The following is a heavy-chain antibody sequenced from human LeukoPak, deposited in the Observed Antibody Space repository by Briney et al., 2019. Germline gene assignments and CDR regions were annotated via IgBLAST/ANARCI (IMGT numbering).Heavy chain of an antibody. CDR3: ARGNLVLNYGDYVRPYFQH. CDR2: INHSGST. V-gene: IGHV4-34*01. D-gene: IGHD4-17*01. Sequence: PSETLSLTCAVYGGSFSGYYWSWIRQPPGKGLEWIGEINHSGSTNYNPSLKSRVTISVDTSKNQFSLKLSSVTAADTAVYYCARGNLVLNYGDYVRPYFQHWGQGTLVTVSS. CDR1: GGSFSGYY. J-gene: IGHJ1*01.